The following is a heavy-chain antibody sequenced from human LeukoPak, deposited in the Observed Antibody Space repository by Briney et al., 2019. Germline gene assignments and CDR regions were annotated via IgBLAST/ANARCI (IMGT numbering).Heavy chain of an antibody. CDR3: TTVGIVVVPAAATYYYYYMDV. D-gene: IGHD2-2*01. Sequence: PGGSLRLSCAASGFTFSNAWMSWVRQAPGKGLEWVGRIKSKTDGGTTDYAAPVKGRFTISRDDSKNTLYLQMNSLKTEDTAVYYCTTVGIVVVPAAATYYYYYMDVWGKGTTVTVSS. CDR1: GFTFSNAW. V-gene: IGHV3-15*01. CDR2: IKSKTDGGTT. J-gene: IGHJ6*03.